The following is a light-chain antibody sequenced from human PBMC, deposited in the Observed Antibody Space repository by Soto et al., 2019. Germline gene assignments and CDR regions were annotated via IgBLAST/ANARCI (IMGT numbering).Light chain of an antibody. V-gene: IGLV8-61*01. CDR2: STN. Sequence: QTVVTQEPSFSVSPGGTVTLTCGLSSGSVSTSYYPSWYQQTPGQAPRTLIYSTNTRSSGVPDRFSGSILGNKAARTISGAQADDESDYYCVLYMGSGIWGVFGGGTKLTVL. CDR3: VLYMGSGIWGV. J-gene: IGLJ3*02. CDR1: SGSVSTSYY.